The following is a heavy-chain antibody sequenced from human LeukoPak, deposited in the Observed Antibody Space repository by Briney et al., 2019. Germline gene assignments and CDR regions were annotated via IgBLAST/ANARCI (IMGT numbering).Heavy chain of an antibody. V-gene: IGHV3-13*04. D-gene: IGHD2-2*01. CDR2: IGTAGGT. Sequence: PGGSLRLSCAASGFTISSYDMHWVRQATGKGLEWVSAIGTAGGTYYPGSVKGRFTISRENAKNSLYLQMNSLRAGDTAVYYCARGKYQLLPDYWGQGTLVTVSS. CDR3: ARGKYQLLPDY. J-gene: IGHJ4*02. CDR1: GFTISSYD.